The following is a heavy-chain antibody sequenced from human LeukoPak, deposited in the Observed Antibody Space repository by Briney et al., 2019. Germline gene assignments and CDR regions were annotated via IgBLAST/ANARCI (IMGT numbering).Heavy chain of an antibody. CDR3: ATYSTGFDI. V-gene: IGHV4-34*01. J-gene: IGHJ3*02. CDR2: IKHRGST. D-gene: IGHD6-19*01. CDR1: GGSFSDYY. Sequence: SETLSLTCAVYGGSFSDYYWTWIRQPPGKGLEWIGEIKHRGSTHYNPSLRSRVTISVDTSKKQLSLKLSSVTAADTAVYYCATYSTGFDIWGQGTVVTVSS.